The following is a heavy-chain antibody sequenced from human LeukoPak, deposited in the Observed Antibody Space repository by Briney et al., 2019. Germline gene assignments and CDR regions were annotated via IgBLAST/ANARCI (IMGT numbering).Heavy chain of an antibody. D-gene: IGHD1-26*01. CDR2: ISYDGSNK. CDR1: GFTFSSYA. J-gene: IGHJ3*02. Sequence: GRSLRLSCAASGFTFSSYAMHWVRQAPGKGLEWVAVISYDGSNKYYADSVKGRFTISRDNSKNTLYLQMNSLRAEDTAVYYCARRSGSYSFGYDAFDIWGQGTMVTVSS. CDR3: ARRSGSYSFGYDAFDI. V-gene: IGHV3-30*04.